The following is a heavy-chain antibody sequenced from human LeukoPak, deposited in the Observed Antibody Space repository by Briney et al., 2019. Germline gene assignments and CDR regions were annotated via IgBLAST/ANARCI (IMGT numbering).Heavy chain of an antibody. V-gene: IGHV1-18*01. CDR3: ARDMAYDSSGYYSRYFDY. Sequence: ASVKVSCKASGYTFTSYGISWVRQAPGQGLEWMGWISAYNGNTNYAQKLQGRVTMTTDTSTSTAYMELRSLRSDDTAVYYCARDMAYDSSGYYSRYFDYWGQGTLVTVSS. D-gene: IGHD3-22*01. CDR2: ISAYNGNT. J-gene: IGHJ4*02. CDR1: GYTFTSYG.